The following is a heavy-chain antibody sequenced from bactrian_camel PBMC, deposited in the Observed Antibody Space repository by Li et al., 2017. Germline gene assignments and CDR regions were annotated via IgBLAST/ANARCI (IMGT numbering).Heavy chain of an antibody. V-gene: IGHV3S53*01. Sequence: HVQLVESGGGSVQAGESLKLLCSGSGYIFSTCGMAWYRQAPGKERELVATIGRDDTTKYADSVKGRFTISTDNDKNTVYLEMNSLKPEDTAMYYCAADGVNLQLARWYSHWGQGTQVTVS. J-gene: IGHJ4*01. D-gene: IGHD4*01. CDR1: GYIFSTCG. CDR3: AADGVNLQLARWYSH. CDR2: IGRDDTT.